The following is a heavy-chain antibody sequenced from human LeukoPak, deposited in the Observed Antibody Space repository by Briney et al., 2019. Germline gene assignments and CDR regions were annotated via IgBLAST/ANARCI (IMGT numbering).Heavy chain of an antibody. Sequence: ASVKVSCKASGYTFTSYGISWVRQAPGQGLEWMGWISAYNGNTKYAQKFQGRVTMTTDTSTSIAYMELRSLRSDDTAVYYCARDLHVWGSYRPDAFDIWGQGTMVTVSS. V-gene: IGHV1-18*01. J-gene: IGHJ3*02. D-gene: IGHD3-16*02. CDR2: ISAYNGNT. CDR3: ARDLHVWGSYRPDAFDI. CDR1: GYTFTSYG.